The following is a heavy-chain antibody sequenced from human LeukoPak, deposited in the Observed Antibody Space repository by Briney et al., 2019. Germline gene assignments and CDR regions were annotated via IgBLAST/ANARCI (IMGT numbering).Heavy chain of an antibody. CDR1: GASISSSDSY. CDR2: IYRRGST. CDR3: ARHVQDLGIKV. V-gene: IGHV4-39*01. J-gene: IGHJ6*02. Sequence: SETLSLTCTVSGASISSSDSYWSWTRQPPGKGLEWIGSIYRRGSTSYNPSLKSRVTVSEDMSKNHFPLGLSSVTAADTAVYYCARHVQDLGIKVWGQGTTVTVSS.